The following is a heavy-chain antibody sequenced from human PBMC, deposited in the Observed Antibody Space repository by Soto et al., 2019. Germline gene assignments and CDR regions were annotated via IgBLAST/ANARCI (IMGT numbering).Heavy chain of an antibody. CDR1: GFTFSSYS. Sequence: VQLVESGGGLVQPGGSLRLSCAASGFTFSSYSMNWVRQAPGKGLEWVSYISSSSTIYYADSVKGRFTISRDNAKNSLYLQMNSLRDEDTAVYYCARDLTMVRGVRHYYYGMDVWGQGTTVTVSS. D-gene: IGHD3-10*01. CDR3: ARDLTMVRGVRHYYYGMDV. CDR2: ISSSSTI. V-gene: IGHV3-48*02. J-gene: IGHJ6*02.